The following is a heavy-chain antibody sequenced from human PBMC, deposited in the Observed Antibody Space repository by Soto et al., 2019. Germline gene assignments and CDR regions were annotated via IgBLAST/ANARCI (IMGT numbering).Heavy chain of an antibody. V-gene: IGHV2-5*02. CDR3: AHGAGWLFDY. CDR1: GFSLNTRAVG. J-gene: IGHJ4*02. Sequence: QITLEESGPALVKPTQTLTLTCTFSGFSLNTRAVGVGWIRQPPGKALEWLAFIYWDDNKYYSPSLKSRLTITKDTSKNQVVRTMTNTGPVDTATYYCAHGAGWLFDYWGQGTQVTVSS. D-gene: IGHD6-19*01. CDR2: IYWDDNK.